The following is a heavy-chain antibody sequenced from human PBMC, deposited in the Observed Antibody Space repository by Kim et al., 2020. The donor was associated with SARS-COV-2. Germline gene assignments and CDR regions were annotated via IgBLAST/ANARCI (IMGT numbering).Heavy chain of an antibody. CDR3: AKDSDDALHFYYYMDV. V-gene: IGHV3-30*18. D-gene: IGHD2-2*01. J-gene: IGHJ6*03. Sequence: GGSLRLSCAASGFTFITYGMHWVRQAPGKGLEWVALISYDGSNKYYADSVKGRFTISRDNSKNTLYLQMNSLRAEDTAVYYCAKDSDDALHFYYYMDVWGKGTTVTVSS. CDR1: GFTFITYG. CDR2: ISYDGSNK.